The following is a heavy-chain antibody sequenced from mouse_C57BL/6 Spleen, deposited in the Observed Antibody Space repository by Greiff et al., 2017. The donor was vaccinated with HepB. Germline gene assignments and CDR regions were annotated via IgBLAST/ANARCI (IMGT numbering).Heavy chain of an antibody. J-gene: IGHJ2*01. CDR3: ARWPYFDY. V-gene: IGHV1-61*01. CDR2: IYPSDSET. Sequence: QVQLQQPGAELVRPGSSVKLSCKASGYTFTSYWMDWVKQRPGQGLEWIGNIYPSDSETHYNQKFKDKATLTVDKSSSTAYMQLSSLTSEDSAVYYCARWPYFDYWGQGTTLTVSS. CDR1: GYTFTSYW.